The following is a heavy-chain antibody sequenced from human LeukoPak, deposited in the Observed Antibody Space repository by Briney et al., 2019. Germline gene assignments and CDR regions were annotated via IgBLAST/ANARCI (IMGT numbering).Heavy chain of an antibody. V-gene: IGHV3-23*01. J-gene: IGHJ4*02. CDR1: GFTLNNYA. CDR3: ARRGVGPDY. Sequence: GSLRLSLAALGFTLNNYAISWVRQAPGKGLEWVSAISDSGGSTYYADSVKGRFTISRDNSKNTLYLQMNSLRAEDTAVYYCARRGVGPDYWGQGTLVTVSS. CDR2: ISDSGGST.